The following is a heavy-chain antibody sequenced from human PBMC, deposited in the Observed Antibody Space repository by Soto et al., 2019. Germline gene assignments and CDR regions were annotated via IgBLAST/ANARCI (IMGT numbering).Heavy chain of an antibody. CDR2: IIPICGTA. V-gene: IGHV1-69*13. Sequence: VAPVKVSCKAPGDTFSSYAIRWVPQAPGPGLEWMGGIIPICGTASYAQKFQGRVTITADESTSTAYMELSSLRSEDTAVYYCARDAHYYDSSGSPSPLDYWGQGPLVTVSS. CDR1: GDTFSSYA. J-gene: IGHJ4*02. D-gene: IGHD3-22*01. CDR3: ARDAHYYDSSGSPSPLDY.